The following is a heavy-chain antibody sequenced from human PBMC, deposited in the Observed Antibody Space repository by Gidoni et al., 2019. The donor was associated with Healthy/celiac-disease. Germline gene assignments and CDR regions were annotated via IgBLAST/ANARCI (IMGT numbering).Heavy chain of an antibody. CDR2: INSSGST. CDR1: GGSISSGGYY. J-gene: IGHJ6*02. D-gene: IGHD3-22*01. V-gene: IGHV4-31*03. Sequence: QVQLQESGPGLVKPSQTLSLTCTVSGGSISSGGYYWSWIRQHPGTGLEWIGFINSSGSTYYNPSLKSRVTISVDTSKNQFSLKLSSVTAADTAVYYCARRGRRYDSSSGGMDVWGQGTTVTVSS. CDR3: ARRGRRYDSSSGGMDV.